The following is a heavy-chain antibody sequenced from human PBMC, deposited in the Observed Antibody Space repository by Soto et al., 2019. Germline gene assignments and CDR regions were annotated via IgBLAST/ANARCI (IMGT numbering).Heavy chain of an antibody. D-gene: IGHD3-10*01. J-gene: IGHJ4*02. CDR1: GFTFSSYG. CDR2: ISYDGSNK. CDR3: AKERGMVRGVITHFDY. V-gene: IGHV3-30*18. Sequence: GGSLSLSCAASGFTFSSYGMHWVRQAPGKGLGWVAVISYDGSNKYYADSVKGRFTISRDNSKNTLYLQMNSLRAEDTAVYYCAKERGMVRGVITHFDYWGQGTLVTVSS.